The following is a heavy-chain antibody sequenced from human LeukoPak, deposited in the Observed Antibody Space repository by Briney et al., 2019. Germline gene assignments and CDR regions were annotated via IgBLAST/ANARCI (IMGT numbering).Heavy chain of an antibody. CDR2: INPNSGGT. Sequence: ASVKVSCKASGYTFTGYYMHWVRQAPGQGLEWMGRINPNSGGTNYAQKFQGRVTMTRDTSISTAYMELSRLRSDDTAVYYCARGVRGSFQPLVYWGQGTLVTVLS. CDR3: ARGVRGSFQPLVY. CDR1: GYTFTGYY. D-gene: IGHD1-26*01. V-gene: IGHV1-2*06. J-gene: IGHJ4*02.